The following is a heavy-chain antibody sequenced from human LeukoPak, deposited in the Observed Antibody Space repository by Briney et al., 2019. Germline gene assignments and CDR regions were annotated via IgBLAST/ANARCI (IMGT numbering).Heavy chain of an antibody. CDR2: ISAYNGNT. Sequence: ASVKVSCKASGYTFTSYGISWVRQAPGQGLEWMGWISAYNGNTNYAQELQGRVTMTTDTSTSTAYMELRSLRSDDTAVYYCARDGGSYGYYDSSGYYEPQTFDYWGQGTLVTVSS. CDR3: ARDGGSYGYYDSSGYYEPQTFDY. CDR1: GYTFTSYG. V-gene: IGHV1-18*01. D-gene: IGHD3-22*01. J-gene: IGHJ4*02.